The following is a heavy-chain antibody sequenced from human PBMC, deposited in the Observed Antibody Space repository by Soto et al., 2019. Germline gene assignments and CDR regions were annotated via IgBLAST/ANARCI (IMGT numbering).Heavy chain of an antibody. V-gene: IGHV4-30-4*01. Sequence: SETLSLTCTVSGGSISSGDYYWSWIRQPPGKGLEWIGYIYYSGSTYYNPSLKSRVTISVDTSKNQFSLKLSSVTAAVTAVYYCARARGARYFDYWGQGTLVTVSS. CDR1: GGSISSGDYY. J-gene: IGHJ4*02. CDR2: IYYSGST. CDR3: ARARGARYFDY. D-gene: IGHD2-15*01.